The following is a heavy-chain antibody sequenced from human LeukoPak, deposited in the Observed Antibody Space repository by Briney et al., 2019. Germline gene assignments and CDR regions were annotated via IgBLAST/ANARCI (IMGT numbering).Heavy chain of an antibody. V-gene: IGHV3-74*01. CDR2: ITADGSST. Sequence: GGSLRLSCAASGFTFSSHWMHWVRQAPEKGLVGVAHITADGSSTYYAASVEGRFAISRDNSKNTLYLQMNSLRAEDTAVYYCAKDLPNYDILTGYYSEWGPFDYWGQGTLVTVSS. CDR3: AKDLPNYDILTGYYSEWGPFDY. D-gene: IGHD3-9*01. CDR1: GFTFSSHW. J-gene: IGHJ4*02.